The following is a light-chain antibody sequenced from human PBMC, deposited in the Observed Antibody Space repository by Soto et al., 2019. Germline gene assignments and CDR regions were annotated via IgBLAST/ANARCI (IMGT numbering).Light chain of an antibody. Sequence: DIQMTQSPSTLSASVGDRVTITCRASQYISRWLAWYQQKPGKAPKLLIYDASDLEGGVPSRFSGSGSATDFTLTISSLQPDDFATYYCQQYNTYPWTFGHGTKVEIK. CDR3: QQYNTYPWT. V-gene: IGKV1-5*01. J-gene: IGKJ1*01. CDR1: QYISRW. CDR2: DAS.